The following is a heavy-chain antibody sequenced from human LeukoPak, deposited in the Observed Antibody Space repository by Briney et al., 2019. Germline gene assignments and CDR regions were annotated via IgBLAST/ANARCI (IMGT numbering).Heavy chain of an antibody. V-gene: IGHV1-2*02. J-gene: IGHJ4*02. CDR1: GYTFTGYY. CDR3: ARAPRIVVVPAAIVYFDY. D-gene: IGHD2-2*02. CDR2: INPNSGGT. Sequence: ASVKVSCKASGYTFTGYYMHWVRQAPGQGLEWMGWINPNSGGTNYAQKFQGRATMTRDTSISTAYMELSRLRSDDTAVYYCARAPRIVVVPAAIVYFDYWGQGTLVTVSS.